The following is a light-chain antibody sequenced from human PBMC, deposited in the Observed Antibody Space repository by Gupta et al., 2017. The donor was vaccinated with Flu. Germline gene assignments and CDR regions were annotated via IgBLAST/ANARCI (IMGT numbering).Light chain of an antibody. CDR3: QQTYSLPLT. V-gene: IGKV1-39*01. CDR2: ATS. Sequence: DIQLTQSPSSLSASVGDRVTITCRASQSISRYLNWYQQKPGKAPKVLIDATSTLQSGVPSRFSGSGAGTDFTLTISKLQPEDCATYHCQQTYSLPLTFGGGTKVEIE. J-gene: IGKJ4*01. CDR1: QSISRY.